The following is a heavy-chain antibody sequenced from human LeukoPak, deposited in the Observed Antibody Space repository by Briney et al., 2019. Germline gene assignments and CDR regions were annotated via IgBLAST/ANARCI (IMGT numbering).Heavy chain of an antibody. D-gene: IGHD5-12*01. CDR2: ISGSGGNT. Sequence: GGSLRLSCAASGFTFRIYAMSWGRQAPGKGLEWVSAISGSGGNTYYADSVKGRFTISRDNSKNTLYLQMNSLRADDTAVYYCARDPILSGYDFWGQGTLVTVSS. V-gene: IGHV3-23*01. J-gene: IGHJ4*02. CDR3: ARDPILSGYDF. CDR1: GFTFRIYA.